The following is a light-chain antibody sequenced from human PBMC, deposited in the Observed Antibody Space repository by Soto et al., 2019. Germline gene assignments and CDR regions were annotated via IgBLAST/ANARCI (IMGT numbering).Light chain of an antibody. CDR1: QSISGC. CDR2: DAS. J-gene: IGKJ5*01. Sequence: DIQMTQYPSTLSASLGDRVTITCRASQSISGCLAWYQQKPGKAPKALLYDASTLRSGVPSRFSGGGSGTEFTRSISSLLPHDFATYYCQQYNTYSSFGQGTRMEIK. V-gene: IGKV1-5*01. CDR3: QQYNTYSS.